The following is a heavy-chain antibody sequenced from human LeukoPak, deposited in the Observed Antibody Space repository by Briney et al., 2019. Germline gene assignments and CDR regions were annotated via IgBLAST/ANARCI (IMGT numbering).Heavy chain of an antibody. D-gene: IGHD3-10*01. V-gene: IGHV5-10-1*01. CDR2: IDPSDSYN. CDR1: GYSFTSYW. Sequence: GESLRISCKGFGYSFTSYWIDWVRQMPGKGLEWMGRIDPSDSYNYYSPSFQGHVTISADKSISTAYLQWSSLKASDTAIYYCARLLVRGVIIDYWGQGTLVTVSS. J-gene: IGHJ4*02. CDR3: ARLLVRGVIIDY.